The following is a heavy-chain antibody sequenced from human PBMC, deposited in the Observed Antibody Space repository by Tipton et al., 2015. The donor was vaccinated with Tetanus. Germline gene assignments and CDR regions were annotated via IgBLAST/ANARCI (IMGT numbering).Heavy chain of an antibody. CDR1: GFTFENHA. J-gene: IGHJ4*02. CDR2: ISWNGGSE. Sequence: SLRLSCAASGFTFENHAMHWVRQVPGKGLEWVSGISWNGGSEGYADSVKGRFIISRDSAQSSLFLQMNSLRPADTALYYCAREALPYGDYLQGALEYWGQGVMVNVSS. V-gene: IGHV3-9*01. CDR3: AREALPYGDYLQGALEY. D-gene: IGHD4-17*01.